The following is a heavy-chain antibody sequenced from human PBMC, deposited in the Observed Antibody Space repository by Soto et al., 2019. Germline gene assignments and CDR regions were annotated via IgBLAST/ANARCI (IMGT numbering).Heavy chain of an antibody. CDR2: INPNSGGT. CDR1: GYTFTGYY. Sequence: ASVKVSCKASGYTFTGYYMHWVRQAPGQGLEWMGWINPNSGGTNYAQKFQGWVTMTRDTSISTAYMKLSRLRFDDTAVYYCARDRSHSSGDNPYFDYWGQGTLVTVSS. D-gene: IGHD6-19*01. CDR3: ARDRSHSSGDNPYFDY. J-gene: IGHJ4*02. V-gene: IGHV1-2*04.